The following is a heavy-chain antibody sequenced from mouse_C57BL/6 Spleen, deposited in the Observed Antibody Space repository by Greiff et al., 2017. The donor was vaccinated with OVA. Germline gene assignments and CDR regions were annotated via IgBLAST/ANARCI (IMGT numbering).Heavy chain of an antibody. V-gene: IGHV5-4*01. Sequence: EVKVEESGGGLVKPGGSLKLSCAASGFTFSSYAMSWVRQTPEKRLEWVATISDGGSYTYYPDNVKGRFTISRDNAKNNLYLQMSHLKSEDTAMYYCARDGGLRRSLAYWGQGTLVTVSA. CDR2: ISDGGSYT. CDR3: ARDGGLRRSLAY. J-gene: IGHJ3*01. D-gene: IGHD2-4*01. CDR1: GFTFSSYA.